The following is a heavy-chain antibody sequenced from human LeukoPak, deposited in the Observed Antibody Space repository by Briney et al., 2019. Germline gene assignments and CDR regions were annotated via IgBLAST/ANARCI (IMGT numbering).Heavy chain of an antibody. CDR2: ISGSGGST. J-gene: IGHJ4*02. CDR1: GFTFSSYA. Sequence: GGSLRLSCAASGFTFSSYAMSWVRQAPGKGLEWVSAISGSGGSTYCADSVKGRFTISRDNSKNTLYLQMNSLRAEDTAIYYCARYNCGGDCYSGFDYWGQGTLVTVSS. V-gene: IGHV3-23*01. D-gene: IGHD2-21*02. CDR3: ARYNCGGDCYSGFDY.